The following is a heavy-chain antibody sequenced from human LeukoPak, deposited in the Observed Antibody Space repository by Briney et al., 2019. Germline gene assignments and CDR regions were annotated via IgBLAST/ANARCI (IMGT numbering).Heavy chain of an antibody. D-gene: IGHD3-9*01. Sequence: GGSLRLSCAASGFTFSSCGMSWVRQAPGKGLEWVSAISGSGGSTYYADSVKGRFTISRDNSKNTLYLQMNSLRAEDTAVYYCAKGLRYLDWLFGSPDYWGQGTLVTVSS. J-gene: IGHJ4*02. V-gene: IGHV3-23*01. CDR2: ISGSGGST. CDR3: AKGLRYLDWLFGSPDY. CDR1: GFTFSSCG.